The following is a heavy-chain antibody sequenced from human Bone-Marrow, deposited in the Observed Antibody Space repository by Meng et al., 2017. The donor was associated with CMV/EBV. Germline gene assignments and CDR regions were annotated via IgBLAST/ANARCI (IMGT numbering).Heavy chain of an antibody. CDR1: GYTFTSYG. Sequence: ASVKVSCKASGYTFTSYGISWVRQAPGQGLEWMGWISAYNGNTNYAQKLQGRVTMTTDTSTSTAYMELRSLRSDDTAVYYCARNSNYYYYYYYGMAVWGQGSTV. CDR2: ISAYNGNT. D-gene: IGHD4-11*01. J-gene: IGHJ6*02. CDR3: ARNSNYYYYYYYGMAV. V-gene: IGHV1-18*01.